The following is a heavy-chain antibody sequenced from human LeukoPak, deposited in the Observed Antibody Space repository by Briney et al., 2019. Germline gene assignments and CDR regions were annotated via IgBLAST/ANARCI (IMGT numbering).Heavy chain of an antibody. CDR2: ISSTGTYI. D-gene: IGHD4-11*01. CDR3: ARDLDYSTGFDY. CDR1: GFTFSSSTLGSYT. V-gene: IGHV3-21*01. Sequence: GESLRLSCATSGFTFSSSTLGSYTMNWVRQAPGEGLEWVSSISSTGTYIYYTDSVKGRFTISRDIANSLLYLQMNSLRADDTAVYYCARDLDYSTGFDYWGQGTLVTVSS. J-gene: IGHJ4*02.